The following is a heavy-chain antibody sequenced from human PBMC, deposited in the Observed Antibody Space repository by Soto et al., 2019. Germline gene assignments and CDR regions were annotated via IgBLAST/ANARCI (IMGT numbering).Heavy chain of an antibody. D-gene: IGHD3-3*01. V-gene: IGHV3-33*01. CDR2: IWYDGGNK. CDR3: ARGGGGITIFGVVLDAFDI. CDR1: GFTFSSYG. J-gene: IGHJ3*02. Sequence: PGGSLRLSCAASGFTFSSYGMHWVRQAPGKGLEWVAVIWYDGGNKYYADSVKGRFTISRDNSKNTLYLQMNSLRAEDTAVYYCARGGGGITIFGVVLDAFDIWGQGTMVTVSS.